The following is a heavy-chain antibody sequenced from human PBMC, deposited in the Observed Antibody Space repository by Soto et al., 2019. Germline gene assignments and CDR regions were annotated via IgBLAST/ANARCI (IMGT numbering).Heavy chain of an antibody. Sequence: HLVESLRLSCAASGFSFGSYALSWVRQAPGKGLEWVTTISGSAGKTFYADSVKGRFSISRDTSQSTLYLQMNSLRAEDTAMYYGARWSYLDYRGQGT. V-gene: IGHV3-23*01. CDR2: ISGSAGKT. D-gene: IGHD3-3*01. CDR3: ARWSYLDY. CDR1: GFSFGSYA. J-gene: IGHJ4*02.